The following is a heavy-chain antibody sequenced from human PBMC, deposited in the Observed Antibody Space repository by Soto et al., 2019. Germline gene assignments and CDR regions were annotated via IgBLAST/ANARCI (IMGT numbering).Heavy chain of an antibody. V-gene: IGHV4-39*07. CDR3: AIAVIVVVVAATPPRVHYYMDV. CDR1: GVSIRSSNYY. Sequence: SETLSLTCTVSGVSIRSSNYYWGWIRQPPGKGLKWIGVIYYSGSTNYNSSLKSRVTISVDTSKNHFSLMLSSVTAADMAVYYCAIAVIVVVVAATPPRVHYYMDVWGKGTTVTVSS. D-gene: IGHD2-15*01. J-gene: IGHJ6*03. CDR2: IYYSGST.